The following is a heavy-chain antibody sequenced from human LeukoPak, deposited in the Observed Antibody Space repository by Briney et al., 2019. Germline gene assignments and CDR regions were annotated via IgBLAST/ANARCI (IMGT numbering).Heavy chain of an antibody. V-gene: IGHV4-61*02. CDR1: GASISSGLYY. CDR2: IFESVKT. J-gene: IGHJ4*02. Sequence: SETLSLTCSVSGASISSGLYYWNWIRQPAGKGLEWIGRIFESVKTNYNPSLKSRVTISVDTSKNQFSLKVRSVTAIDTAVYFCAKSGYNRFDYWGQGTLVTVSS. CDR3: AKSGYNRFDY. D-gene: IGHD5-24*01.